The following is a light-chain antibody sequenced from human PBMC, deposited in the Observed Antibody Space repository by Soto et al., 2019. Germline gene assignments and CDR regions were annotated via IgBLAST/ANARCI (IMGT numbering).Light chain of an antibody. V-gene: IGLV2-11*01. J-gene: IGLJ2*01. CDR2: VVS. CDR3: CSYAGTYTVF. CDR1: SSDVGGYNY. Sequence: QSALTQPRSVSGSPGQSVTISCTGTSSDVGGYNYVSWYQHHPGKVPRLIIYVVSLRPSGVPDRFSGSKSGNSASLTISGLQAEAEADYFCCSYAGTYTVFFGGGTKLTVL.